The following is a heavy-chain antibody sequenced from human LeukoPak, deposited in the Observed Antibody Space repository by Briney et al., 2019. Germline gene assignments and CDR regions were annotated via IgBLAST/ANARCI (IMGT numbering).Heavy chain of an antibody. V-gene: IGHV4-39*07. CDR3: ARKAPYYYDGSGPLGTYYFDY. CDR1: SGSISSSSYY. J-gene: IGHJ4*02. CDR2: IYYSGST. Sequence: SETLSLTCTVSSGSISSSSYYWGWIRQPPGKGLEWIGGIYYSGSTYYNPSLKSRVTISVDTSENQFSLKLNSVTAADTAVYYCARKAPYYYDGSGPLGTYYFDYWGQGTLVTVSS. D-gene: IGHD3-22*01.